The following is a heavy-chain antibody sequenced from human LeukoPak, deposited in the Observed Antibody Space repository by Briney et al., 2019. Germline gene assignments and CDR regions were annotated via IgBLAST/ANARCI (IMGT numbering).Heavy chain of an antibody. CDR3: ARADTEYYYDSSGYYYDY. Sequence: PGGSLRLSCAASGFTFSSYWMHWVRQAPGRGLVWVSRINSDGSSTSYADSVKSRFTISRDNAKNTLYLQMNSLRAEDTAVYYCARADTEYYYDSSGYYYDYWGQGTLVTVSS. CDR2: INSDGSST. J-gene: IGHJ4*02. CDR1: GFTFSSYW. D-gene: IGHD3-22*01. V-gene: IGHV3-74*01.